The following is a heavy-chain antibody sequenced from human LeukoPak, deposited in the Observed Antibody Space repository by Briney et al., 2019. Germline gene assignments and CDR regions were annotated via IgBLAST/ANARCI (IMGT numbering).Heavy chain of an antibody. CDR3: ARDLGIQLWYPNFDY. J-gene: IGHJ4*02. Sequence: GGSLRLSCAASGFTFSSYGMSWVRQAPGKGLEWVSAISGSGGSTYYADSVKGRFTISRDNSKNTLYLQMNSLRAEDTAVYYCARDLGIQLWYPNFDYWGQGTLVTVSS. D-gene: IGHD5-18*01. CDR1: GFTFSSYG. V-gene: IGHV3-23*01. CDR2: ISGSGGST.